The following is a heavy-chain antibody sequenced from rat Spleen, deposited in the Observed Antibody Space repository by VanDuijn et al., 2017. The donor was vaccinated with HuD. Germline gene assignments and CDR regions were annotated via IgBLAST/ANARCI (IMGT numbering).Heavy chain of an antibody. CDR1: GFTFSDYY. J-gene: IGHJ2*01. D-gene: IGHD1-6*01. V-gene: IGHV5-20*01. CDR2: ISYDGGST. Sequence: EVQLVESGGGLVQPGRSLKLSCAASGFTFSDYYMAWVRQAPTKGLEWVASISYDGGSTYYRDSVKGRFTISRHNAKSSLYLQMDSLRSEDTAAYYCTRDRILRSTGFDYWGQGVMVTVSS. CDR3: TRDRILRSTGFDY.